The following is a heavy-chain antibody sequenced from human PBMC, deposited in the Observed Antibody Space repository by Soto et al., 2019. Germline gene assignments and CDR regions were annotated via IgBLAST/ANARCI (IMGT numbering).Heavy chain of an antibody. J-gene: IGHJ2*01. Sequence: QVQLLQSGAEVKKPGSSVTVSCKASGGTFSSNSIVWVRQAPGQGLEWMGGIVPMFGTPKNAQKFQGRLTITADESTSTVSMELKSLRSDDTAVYYCARLEQQLVDYWDLDHWGRGTLVTVSS. CDR1: GGTFSSNS. CDR2: IVPMFGTP. D-gene: IGHD6-13*01. V-gene: IGHV1-69*12. CDR3: ARLEQQLVDYWDLDH.